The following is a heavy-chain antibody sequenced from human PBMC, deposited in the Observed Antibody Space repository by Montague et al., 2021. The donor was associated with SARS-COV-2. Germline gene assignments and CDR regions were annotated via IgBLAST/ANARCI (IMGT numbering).Heavy chain of an antibody. CDR3: ARGREYSSSVGFDY. CDR1: GGSISSYY. V-gene: IGHV4-59*01. CDR2: IYYSGST. J-gene: IGHJ4*02. Sequence: SETLSLTCTVSGGSISSYYWSWIRQPPGKGLEWIGYIYYSGSTNYNPSLKSRFTISVDTSKNQFSLKLSSVTAADTAVYYCARGREYSSSVGFDYWGQGTLVTVSS. D-gene: IGHD6-6*01.